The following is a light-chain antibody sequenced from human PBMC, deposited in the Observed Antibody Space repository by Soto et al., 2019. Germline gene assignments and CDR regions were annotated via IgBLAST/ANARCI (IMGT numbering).Light chain of an antibody. J-gene: IGLJ1*01. CDR1: SSDIGDYDY. V-gene: IGLV2-14*01. CDR2: EVI. CDR3: TSYTTINTYI. Sequence: QSVLTQPASVSASPGQSITISCTGTSSDIGDYDYVSWYQQYPGKAPKLIIYEVINRPSGVSDRFSGSKSGNTASLAISGLQSEDEADYYCTSYTTINTYIFGTGTKVTVL.